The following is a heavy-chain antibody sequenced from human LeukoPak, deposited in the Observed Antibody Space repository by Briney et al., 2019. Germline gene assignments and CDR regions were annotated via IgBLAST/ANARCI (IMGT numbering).Heavy chain of an antibody. J-gene: IGHJ4*02. CDR2: ISGFGGST. V-gene: IGHV3-23*01. CDR1: GFTFNNYA. CDR3: AKDRYSYAFEYSDS. Sequence: SGGSLRLSCAASGFTFNNYAMNWVRQAPGKGLEWVSGISGFGGSTYYAPSVKGRLTISRDNSKNTLSLQVSSLRTEDTAVYYCAKDRYSYAFEYSDSWGQGTLVTVSS. D-gene: IGHD5-18*01.